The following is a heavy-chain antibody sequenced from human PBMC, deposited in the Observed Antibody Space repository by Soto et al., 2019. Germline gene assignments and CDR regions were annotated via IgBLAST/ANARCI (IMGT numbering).Heavy chain of an antibody. J-gene: IGHJ4*02. CDR3: ARMDSSALGIDY. V-gene: IGHV4-39*01. CDR1: GGSISSSSYY. Sequence: LSLTCTVSGGSISSSSYYWGWIRQPPGKGLEWIGSIYYSGSTYYNPSLKSRVTISVDTSKNQFSLKLSSVTAADTAVYYCARMDSSALGIDYWGQGTLVTVSS. CDR2: IYYSGST. D-gene: IGHD3-22*01.